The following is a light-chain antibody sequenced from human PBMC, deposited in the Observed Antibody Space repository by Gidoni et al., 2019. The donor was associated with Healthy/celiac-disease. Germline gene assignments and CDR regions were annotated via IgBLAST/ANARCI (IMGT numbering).Light chain of an antibody. CDR1: QSISSW. CDR2: RAS. Sequence: DIQMTQSPSTLSASVGDRVCITCRASQSISSWLAWYQQKPGKAPTLLIYRASSLESGVPSRFSGSGSGTEFTLTISSLQPDDFATYYCQQYNSYSYTFGQGTKLEIK. J-gene: IGKJ2*01. CDR3: QQYNSYSYT. V-gene: IGKV1-5*03.